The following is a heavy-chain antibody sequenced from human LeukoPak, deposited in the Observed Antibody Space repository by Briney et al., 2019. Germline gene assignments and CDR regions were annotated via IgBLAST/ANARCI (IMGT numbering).Heavy chain of an antibody. V-gene: IGHV3-30*18. CDR1: GFTFSSHG. CDR2: MSYDGTNK. J-gene: IGHJ4*02. Sequence: GRSLRLSRAASGFTFSSHGMHWVRQAPGKGLEWVALMSYDGTNKVYADSVKGRFTISRDNSKNTLYLEMNNLRAEDTAVYYCAKRGYCSGGRCYSFHFDYWGQGTLVTVSS. CDR3: AKRGYCSGGRCYSFHFDY. D-gene: IGHD2-15*01.